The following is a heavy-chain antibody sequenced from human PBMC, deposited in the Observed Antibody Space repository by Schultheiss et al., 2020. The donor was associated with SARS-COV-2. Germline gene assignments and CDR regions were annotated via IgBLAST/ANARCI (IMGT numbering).Heavy chain of an antibody. D-gene: IGHD2-15*01. V-gene: IGHV4-61*02. CDR1: GGSISSGSYY. CDR3: ANGGVTTLSRRTLEF. Sequence: SETLSLTCTVSGGSISSGSYYWSWIRQPAGKGLEWIGRIYTSGSTNYNPSLKSRVTISIDASKNQFSLKLRSVTAADTAVYYCANGGVTTLSRRTLEFWGQGTLVTVSS. CDR2: IYTSGST. J-gene: IGHJ4*02.